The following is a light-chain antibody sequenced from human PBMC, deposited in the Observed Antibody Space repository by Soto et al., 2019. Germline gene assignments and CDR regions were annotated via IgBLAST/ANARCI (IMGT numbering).Light chain of an antibody. V-gene: IGKV1-12*01. CDR3: QQAASFPIT. J-gene: IGKJ5*01. CDR1: QGVSTW. CDR2: TAF. Sequence: DILMTQSPSSVSASVGDRVTITCRASQGVSTWLAWYQQKPGKAHNLVIYTAFSLQSGVTSRFSGSGSGPDFTLTINSLQPEYFATYYYQQAASFPITFGQGTRLEIK.